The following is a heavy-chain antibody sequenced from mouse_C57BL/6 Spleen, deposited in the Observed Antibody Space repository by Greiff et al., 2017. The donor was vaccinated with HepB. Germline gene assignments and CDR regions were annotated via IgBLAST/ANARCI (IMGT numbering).Heavy chain of an antibody. CDR3: TRSSPYYFDY. D-gene: IGHD1-1*01. CDR1: GFNIKDDY. Sequence: EVKLEESGAELVRPGASVKLSCTASGFNIKDDYMHWVKQRPEQGLEWIGWIDPENGDTEYASKFQGKATITADTSSNPAYLQLSSLTSEDTAVYYCTRSSPYYFDYWGQGTTLTVSS. J-gene: IGHJ2*01. CDR2: IDPENGDT. V-gene: IGHV14-4*01.